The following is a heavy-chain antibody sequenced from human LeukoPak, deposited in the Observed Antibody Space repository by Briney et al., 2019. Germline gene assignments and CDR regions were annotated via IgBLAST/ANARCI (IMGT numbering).Heavy chain of an antibody. D-gene: IGHD2-21*01. CDR3: AREVRDAFDI. J-gene: IGHJ3*02. CDR2: IYYSGST. Sequence: SETLSLTCTVSGGSISSSSYYWGWIRQPPGKGLEWIGSIYYSGSTYYNPSLKSRVTISVDTSKNQFSLKLSSVTAADTAVYYCAREVRDAFDIWGQGTMVTVSS. V-gene: IGHV4-39*07. CDR1: GGSISSSSYY.